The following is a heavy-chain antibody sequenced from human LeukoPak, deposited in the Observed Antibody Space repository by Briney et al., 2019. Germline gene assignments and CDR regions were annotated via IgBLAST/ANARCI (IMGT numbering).Heavy chain of an antibody. V-gene: IGHV4-39*07. CDR2: IYYSGST. Sequence: WVRQPPGKGLEWIGSIYYSGSTYYNPSLKSRVTISVDTSKNQFSLKLSSVTAADTAVYYCARARGSYYYFDYWGQGTLVTVSS. J-gene: IGHJ4*02. CDR3: ARARGSYYYFDY. D-gene: IGHD1-26*01.